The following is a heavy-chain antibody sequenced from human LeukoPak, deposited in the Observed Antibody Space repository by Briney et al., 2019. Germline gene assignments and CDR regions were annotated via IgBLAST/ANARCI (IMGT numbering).Heavy chain of an antibody. J-gene: IGHJ4*02. V-gene: IGHV3-11*01. CDR2: ISSSGSTI. D-gene: IGHD6-19*01. Sequence: SGGCLRLSCAASVFTFSDYYMSWIRQAPWKGLEWVSYISSSGSTIYYADSVKGRFTISRDNAKNSLYLQMNSLRAEDTAVFYCASHQARYSSGWYYFDYWGQGTLVTVSS. CDR3: ASHQARYSSGWYYFDY. CDR1: VFTFSDYY.